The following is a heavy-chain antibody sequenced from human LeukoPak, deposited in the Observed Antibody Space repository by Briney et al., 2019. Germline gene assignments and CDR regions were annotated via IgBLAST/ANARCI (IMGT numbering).Heavy chain of an antibody. CDR3: ARECGDCVGDAFDI. V-gene: IGHV4-59*01. CDR2: IYYSGST. CDR1: GGSISSYY. Sequence: SETLSLTCTVSGGSISSYYWSWIRQPPGKGLEWIGYIYYSGSTNYNPSLKSRVTISVDTSKNQFSLKLSSVTAADTAVYYCARECGDCVGDAFDIWGQGTMVTVSS. D-gene: IGHD2-21*02. J-gene: IGHJ3*02.